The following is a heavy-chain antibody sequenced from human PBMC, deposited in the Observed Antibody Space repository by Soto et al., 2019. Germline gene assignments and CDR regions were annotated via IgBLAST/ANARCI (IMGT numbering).Heavy chain of an antibody. CDR1: GYSFTSYW. Sequence: PGESLKISCKGSGYSFTSYWISWVRQMPGKGLEWMGRIDPSDSYPNYSPSFQGHVTISADKSVSTAHLQWSSLKASDTAIYYCARHSGCSGGSCYSVYYFGMDVWGQGTTVTVSS. CDR3: ARHSGCSGGSCYSVYYFGMDV. D-gene: IGHD2-15*01. V-gene: IGHV5-10-1*01. CDR2: IDPSDSYP. J-gene: IGHJ6*02.